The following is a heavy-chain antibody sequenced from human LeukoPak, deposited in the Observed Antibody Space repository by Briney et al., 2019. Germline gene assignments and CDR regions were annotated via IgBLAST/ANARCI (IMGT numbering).Heavy chain of an antibody. CDR1: GFTFSSYS. D-gene: IGHD3-10*01. CDR3: AGDGTSVWFGELFDY. V-gene: IGHV3-48*02. J-gene: IGHJ4*02. Sequence: PGGSLRLSCAASGFTFSSYSMNWVRQAPGKGLEWVSYISSSSSTIYYADSVKGRFTISRDNAKNSLYLQMNSLRDEDTAVYYCAGDGTSVWFGELFDYWGQGTLVTVPS. CDR2: ISSSSSTI.